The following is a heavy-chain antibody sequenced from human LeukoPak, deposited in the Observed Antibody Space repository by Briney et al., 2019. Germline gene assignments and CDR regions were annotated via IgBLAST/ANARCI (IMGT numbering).Heavy chain of an antibody. J-gene: IGHJ6*02. CDR1: GFTFSSYG. D-gene: IGHD6-19*01. CDR2: ISYDGNNK. V-gene: IGHV3-30*18. CDR3: AKVVEQWLVTRMDV. Sequence: PGGSLRLSCAAPGFTFSSYGMHWVRQAPGKGLEWVAVISYDGNNKYYADSVKGRFTISRDNSKNTLYLQMNSLRAEDTAVYYCAKVVEQWLVTRMDVWGQGTTVTVSS.